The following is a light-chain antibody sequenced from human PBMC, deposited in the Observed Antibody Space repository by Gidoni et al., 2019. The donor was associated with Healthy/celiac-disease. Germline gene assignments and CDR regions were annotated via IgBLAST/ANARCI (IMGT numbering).Light chain of an antibody. J-gene: IGKJ4*01. CDR3: QQRSNWPP. CDR2: DAS. V-gene: IGKV3-11*01. Sequence: EILLTQSPATLSLSPGERATLPCRASQSVSSYLAWYQQKPGQAPRLLIYDASNRATGIPARFSGSGSGTDFALTINSLEPEGFAVYYCQQRSNWPPFXGXTKVEIK. CDR1: QSVSSY.